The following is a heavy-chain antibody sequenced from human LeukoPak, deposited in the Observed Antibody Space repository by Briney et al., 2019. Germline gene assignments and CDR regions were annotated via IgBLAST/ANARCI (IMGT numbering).Heavy chain of an antibody. CDR3: ARVDKRKKKGYSYGLRFAFDI. J-gene: IGHJ3*02. V-gene: IGHV3-30-3*01. Sequence: GGSLRLSCAASGFTFSSYAIHWVRQAPGKGLEWVAFISYDGGNKNYADSVKGRFTISRDNSKNTVFLQMMSLRVDDTAVYYCARVDKRKKKGYSYGLRFAFDIWGQGTMVTVSS. D-gene: IGHD5-18*01. CDR1: GFTFSSYA. CDR2: ISYDGGNK.